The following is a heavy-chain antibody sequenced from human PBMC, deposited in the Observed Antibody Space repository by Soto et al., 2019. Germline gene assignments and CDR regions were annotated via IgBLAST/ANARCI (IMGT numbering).Heavy chain of an antibody. Sequence: LGGSLRLSCTASGFPFRSHAMTWVRQAPGQGLEWVSGLSGSGGSIYYADIVKGRFTISRDNSMNTLYLQMKTLRAADTAAYYCDTLAGRWHCGFFALWGQGTPITVSS. J-gene: IGHJ4*02. V-gene: IGHV3-23*01. CDR2: LSGSGGSI. CDR1: GFPFRSHA. CDR3: DTLAGRWHCGFFAL. D-gene: IGHD2-21*01.